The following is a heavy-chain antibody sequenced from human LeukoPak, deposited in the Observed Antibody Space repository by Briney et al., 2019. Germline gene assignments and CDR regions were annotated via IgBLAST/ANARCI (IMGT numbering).Heavy chain of an antibody. D-gene: IGHD4/OR15-4a*01. J-gene: IGHJ2*01. CDR3: ARGRRIVVLPGRGYFDL. V-gene: IGHV4-39*07. CDR1: GGSISSSSYY. Sequence: SETLSLTCTVSGGSISSSSYYWGWIRQPPGKGLEWIGSIYYSGSTYYSPSLKSRVTISVDTSKNQFSLNIKSVTAADTAMYYCARGRRIVVLPGRGYFDLWGRGTLVTVSS. CDR2: IYYSGST.